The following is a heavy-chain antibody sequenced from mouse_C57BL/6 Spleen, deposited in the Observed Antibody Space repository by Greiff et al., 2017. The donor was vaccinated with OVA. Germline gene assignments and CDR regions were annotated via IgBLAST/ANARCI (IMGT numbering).Heavy chain of an antibody. CDR3: ARPYYGSSPRYAMDY. J-gene: IGHJ4*01. D-gene: IGHD1-1*01. Sequence: VQLQQPGAELVRPGTSVTLSCKASGYTFTSYWMHWVKQRPGQGLEWIGVIDPSDSYTNYNQKFKGKATLTVDTSSSTAYMQLSGLTSEDSAVYYCARPYYGSSPRYAMDYWGQGTSVTVSS. CDR1: GYTFTSYW. CDR2: IDPSDSYT. V-gene: IGHV1-59*01.